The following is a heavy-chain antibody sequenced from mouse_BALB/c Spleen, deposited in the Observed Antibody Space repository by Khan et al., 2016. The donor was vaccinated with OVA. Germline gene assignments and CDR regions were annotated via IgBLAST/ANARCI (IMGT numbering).Heavy chain of an antibody. V-gene: IGHV9-3-1*01. CDR3: ARMKPYGYFDV. CDR1: GYTFTNYG. CDR2: INTYTGEP. J-gene: IGHJ1*01. Sequence: QIQLVQSGPELKKPGETVKISCKASGYTFTNYGMNWVKQAPGKGLKWMGWINTYTGEPTYADDFKGRSAFSLDTSASTAYLQINNLKNEDTAAYVGARMKPYGYFDVWGAGTTVTVSS.